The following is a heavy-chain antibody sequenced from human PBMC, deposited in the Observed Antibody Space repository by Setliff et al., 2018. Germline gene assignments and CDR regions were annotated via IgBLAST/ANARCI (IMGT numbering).Heavy chain of an antibody. V-gene: IGHV4-34*01. D-gene: IGHD6-6*01. CDR3: ARLSSSGGFYDYYYGMDV. Sequence: SETLSLTCAVYGGSFSGYYWSWIRQPPGRGLEWIGEINHSGSTYYNPSLKSRVTISVDTSKNQFSLKLSSVTAADTAVYYCARLSSSGGFYDYYYGMDVWGQGTTVTV. J-gene: IGHJ6*02. CDR2: INHSGST. CDR1: GGSFSGYY.